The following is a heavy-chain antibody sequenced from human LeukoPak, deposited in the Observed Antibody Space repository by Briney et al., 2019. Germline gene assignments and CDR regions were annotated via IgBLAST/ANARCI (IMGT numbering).Heavy chain of an antibody. Sequence: GGSLTLSCAASGFSVTTYAMGWVRQAPGKGLEWVSVISDRGDSTHYADSVKGRFTISRDNSKNTLYLQMNSLRAEDTAVYYCAKGAAGYYYDSSGYYFDYWGQGTLVTVSS. D-gene: IGHD3-22*01. CDR2: ISDRGDST. J-gene: IGHJ4*02. V-gene: IGHV3-23*01. CDR1: GFSVTTYA. CDR3: AKGAAGYYYDSSGYYFDY.